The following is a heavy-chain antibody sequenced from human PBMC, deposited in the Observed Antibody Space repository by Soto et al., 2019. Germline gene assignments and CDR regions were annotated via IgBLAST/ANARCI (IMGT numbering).Heavy chain of an antibody. D-gene: IGHD1-1*01. CDR2: MNPNTGNS. CDR1: GYTFTSYD. J-gene: IGHJ4*02. CDR3: ARRAETNGWNGFGADKYYFDF. V-gene: IGHV1-8*01. Sequence: QVQLVQSGAEVRKPGASVKVSCEASGYTFTSYDIYWVRQATGQGLEWMGWMNPNTGNSGYAQKFQGRVTMTSDTSISTAHMELSSMSSEDTALYYCARRAETNGWNGFGADKYYFDFWGQGTLVTFSS.